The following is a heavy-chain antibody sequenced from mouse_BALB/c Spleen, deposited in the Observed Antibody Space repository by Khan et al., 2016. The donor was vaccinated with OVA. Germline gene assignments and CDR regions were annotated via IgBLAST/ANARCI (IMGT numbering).Heavy chain of an antibody. CDR2: INPSNGYT. V-gene: IGHV1-4*01. Sequence: QMQLEESGAELARPGASVKMSCKASGYTFTSYTIHWIKERPGQGLEWIGYINPSNGYTNYNQKFKDKATLTTDKSSTTAYLQLSSLTSDDSAVYNCVRDGAYHRDDGWFAYWGQGTTVTVSA. CDR1: GYTFTSYT. D-gene: IGHD2-14*01. CDR3: VRDGAYHRDDGWFAY. J-gene: IGHJ3*01.